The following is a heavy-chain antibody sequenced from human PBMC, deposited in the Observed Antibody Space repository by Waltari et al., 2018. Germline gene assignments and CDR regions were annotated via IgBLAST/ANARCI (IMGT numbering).Heavy chain of an antibody. Sequence: QVQLQESGPGLVKPSETLSLTCTVSGGSISSHYWSWLRQPPGKGLEWIGYIYYSGSTNYNPSLKSRVTISVDTSKNQFSLKLSSVTAADTAVYYCARLRGWLEGFDYWGQGTLVTVSS. J-gene: IGHJ4*02. CDR3: ARLRGWLEGFDY. CDR1: GGSISSHY. D-gene: IGHD3-10*01. V-gene: IGHV4-59*08. CDR2: IYYSGST.